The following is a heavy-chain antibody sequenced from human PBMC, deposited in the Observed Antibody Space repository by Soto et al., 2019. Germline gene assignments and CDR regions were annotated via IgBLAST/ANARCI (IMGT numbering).Heavy chain of an antibody. CDR2: INHSGST. Sequence: SETLSLTCAVYGGSFSGYYWSWIRQPPGKGLEWIGEINHSGSTYYNPSLKSRVTISVDRSKNQFSLKLSSVTAADTAVYYCARYVVVAATFDYWGQGTLVTVSS. V-gene: IGHV4-34*01. J-gene: IGHJ4*02. D-gene: IGHD2-15*01. CDR1: GGSFSGYY. CDR3: ARYVVVAATFDY.